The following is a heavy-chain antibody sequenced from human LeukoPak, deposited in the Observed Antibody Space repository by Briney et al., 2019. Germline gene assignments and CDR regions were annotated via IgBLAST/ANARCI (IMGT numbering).Heavy chain of an antibody. V-gene: IGHV1-69*05. CDR2: IIPIFGTA. CDR1: GGTFISYA. Sequence: SVKVSCKASGGTFISYAISWVRQAPGQGLEWMGGIIPIFGTANYAQKFQGRVTITTDESTSTACMELSSLRSEETAVYYCARDRGLFSDFDYGGQGTLVTVPS. CDR3: ARDRGLFSDFDY. D-gene: IGHD2/OR15-2a*01. J-gene: IGHJ4*02.